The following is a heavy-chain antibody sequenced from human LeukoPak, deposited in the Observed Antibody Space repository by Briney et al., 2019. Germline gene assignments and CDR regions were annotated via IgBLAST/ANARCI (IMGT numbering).Heavy chain of an antibody. CDR1: GFTFSSYI. V-gene: IGHV3-21*01. J-gene: IGHJ4*02. D-gene: IGHD2-2*01. CDR2: ISSSSSYI. Sequence: PGGSLRLSCAASGFTFSSYIMNWVRQAPGKGLEWVSSISSSSSYIYYADSVKGRFTISRDNAKNSLYLQMNSLRGEDTAVYFCARGHCSTTSRYPYYFDYWGQGTLVTVSS. CDR3: ARGHCSTTSRYPYYFDY.